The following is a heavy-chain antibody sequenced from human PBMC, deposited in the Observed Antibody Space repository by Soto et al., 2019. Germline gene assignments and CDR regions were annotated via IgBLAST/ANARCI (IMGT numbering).Heavy chain of an antibody. J-gene: IGHJ4*02. V-gene: IGHV3-23*01. CDR3: AKWSAHASTYYFYC. Sequence: GGSLRLSCEASGFTFSSYAMSWVRQPPGKGLEWISAITGSGGSTYHGDSVKGRFTISRDNSKNSLYLQMNSLRAEDTAIYYCAKWSAHASTYYFYCWGRGTLVPVSS. CDR2: ITGSGGST. CDR1: GFTFSSYA.